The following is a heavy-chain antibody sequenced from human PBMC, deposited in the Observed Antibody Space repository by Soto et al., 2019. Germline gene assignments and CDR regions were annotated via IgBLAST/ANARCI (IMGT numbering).Heavy chain of an antibody. V-gene: IGHV1-69*02. D-gene: IGHD6-6*01. CDR2: IIPILGIA. CDR1: GGTFSSYT. CDR3: ARAGIAARHQLTDYYYYMDV. Sequence: ASVKVSCKASGGTFSSYTISWVRQAPGQGLEWMGRIIPILGIANYAQKFQGRVTITADKSTSTAYMELSSLRSEDTAVYYCARAGIAARHQLTDYYYYMDVWGKGTTVTVSS. J-gene: IGHJ6*03.